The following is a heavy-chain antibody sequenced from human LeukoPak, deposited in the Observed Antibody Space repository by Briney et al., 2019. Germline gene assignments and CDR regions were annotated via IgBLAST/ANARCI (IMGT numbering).Heavy chain of an antibody. CDR3: AKEFWSGSAAH. V-gene: IGHV3-30*02. J-gene: IGHJ4*02. D-gene: IGHD3-3*01. CDR2: IRYDGSYK. Sequence: GGSLRLSCAVSGFSLSDSGMHWVRQAPGKGLEWVSFIRYDGSYKYYADSVKGRFTISRDISKNTLYLQMNSLRTEDTAVYYCAKEFWSGSAAHWGPGTLVIASS. CDR1: GFSLSDSG.